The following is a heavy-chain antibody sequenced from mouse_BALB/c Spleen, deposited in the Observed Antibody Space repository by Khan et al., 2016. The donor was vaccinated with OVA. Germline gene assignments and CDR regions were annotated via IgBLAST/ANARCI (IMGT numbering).Heavy chain of an antibody. CDR3: ARLAYYYNSEGFAY. J-gene: IGHJ3*01. Sequence: EVKLLESGGDLVKTGGSLKLSCAASGFTFSTYGMSWVRQTPDKRLEWVATISSGGHYTYYIDSVKGRFTISRDNAKNILYLQMTSLRSEDTAMYYGARLAYYYNSEGFAYWGQGTLVTVSA. CDR1: GFTFSTYG. V-gene: IGHV5-6*01. CDR2: ISSGGHYT. D-gene: IGHD1-1*02.